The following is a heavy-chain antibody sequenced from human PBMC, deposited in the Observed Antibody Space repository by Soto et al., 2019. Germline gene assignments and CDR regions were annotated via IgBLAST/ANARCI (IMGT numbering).Heavy chain of an antibody. D-gene: IGHD2-21*02. J-gene: IGHJ4*02. CDR1: GFTFSSYA. CDR3: AKVFGGDYVLLIDY. Sequence: GGSLRLSCAASGFTFSSYAMSWVRQAPGKGLEWVSAISGSGGSTYYADSVKGRFTISRDNSKNTLYLQMNSLRAEDTAVYYCAKVFGGDYVLLIDYWGQGTLVTVSS. V-gene: IGHV3-23*01. CDR2: ISGSGGST.